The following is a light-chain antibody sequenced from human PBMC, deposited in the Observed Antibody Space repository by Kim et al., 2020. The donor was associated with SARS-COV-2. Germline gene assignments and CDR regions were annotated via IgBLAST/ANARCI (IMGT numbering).Light chain of an antibody. CDR1: KLGEKY. CDR3: QTWDSTTVI. CDR2: QDN. J-gene: IGLJ2*01. Sequence: VSPGQTARITCSGDKLGEKYTSWYQHKSGQSPVVVIYQDNKRPSGMTERFSGSSSGNTATLTISGTQPMDEADYYCQTWDSTTVIFGGGTQLTDL. V-gene: IGLV3-1*01.